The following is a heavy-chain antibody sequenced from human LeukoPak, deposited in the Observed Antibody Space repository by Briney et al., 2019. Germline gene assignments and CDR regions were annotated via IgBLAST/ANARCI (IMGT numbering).Heavy chain of an antibody. CDR1: GGSFSGYY. V-gene: IGHV4-34*01. CDR2: INHSGST. J-gene: IGHJ5*02. Sequence: PSETLSLTCAVYGGSFSGYYWGWIRQPPGKGLEWIGEINHSGSTNYNPSLKSRVTISVDTSKNQFSLKLSSVTAADTAVYYCARGRLPAAFDPWGQGTLVTVSS. CDR3: ARGRLPAAFDP. D-gene: IGHD2-2*01.